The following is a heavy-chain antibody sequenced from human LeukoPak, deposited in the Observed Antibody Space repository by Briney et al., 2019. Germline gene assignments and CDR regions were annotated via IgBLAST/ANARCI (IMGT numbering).Heavy chain of an antibody. V-gene: IGHV4-4*02. J-gene: IGHJ4*02. CDR1: GDFNSIPYW. D-gene: IGHD6-13*01. CDR3: GIGGAGPLEY. CDR2: IYHSGST. Sequence: PSETLALTCGFSGDFNSIPYWWSGVRQPPGKGLEWIGEIYHSGSTNYNPSLKSRVTISVDKPKNQFSLKMSTVTAADTGVCYCGIGGAGPLEYWGQGTLVTVSS.